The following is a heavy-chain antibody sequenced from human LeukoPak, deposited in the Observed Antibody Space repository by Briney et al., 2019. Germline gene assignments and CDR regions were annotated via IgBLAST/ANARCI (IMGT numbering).Heavy chain of an antibody. CDR2: INHSGST. CDR3: ARGPWDSSGYYLY. Sequence: PSETLSLTCAVYGGSFSGYYWSWIRQPPGKGLEWIGEINHSGSTNYNPSLKSRVTISVDTSKNQFSLKLSSVTAADTAVYYCARGPWDSSGYYLYWGQGTLVNVSS. J-gene: IGHJ4*02. D-gene: IGHD3-22*01. V-gene: IGHV4-34*01. CDR1: GGSFSGYY.